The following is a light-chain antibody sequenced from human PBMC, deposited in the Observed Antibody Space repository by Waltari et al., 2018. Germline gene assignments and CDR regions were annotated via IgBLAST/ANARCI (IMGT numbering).Light chain of an antibody. CDR1: SSDVGRYNY. V-gene: IGLV2-11*01. Sequence: HSALTQPRSVSGSPGQSVTISCTGSSSDVGRYNYVSWYQQHPGKAPKVMITDVNHPPAVVPDRFSGSKSGNTASLTISGLQAEDEADYYCFSYAGSPWVFGGGTKLTVL. J-gene: IGLJ3*02. CDR2: DVN. CDR3: FSYAGSPWV.